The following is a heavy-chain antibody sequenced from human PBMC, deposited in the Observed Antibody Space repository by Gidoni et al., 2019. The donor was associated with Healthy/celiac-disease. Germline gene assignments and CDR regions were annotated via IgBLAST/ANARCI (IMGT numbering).Heavy chain of an antibody. CDR1: GFTFSSYG. CDR3: ARGVITMDAFDI. J-gene: IGHJ3*02. Sequence: QVQLVESGGGVVQLGRSLRLSCAASGFTFSSYGMHWVRQAPGKGLEWVAVIWYDGSNKYYADSVKGRFTISRDNSKNTLYLQMNSLRAEDTAVYYCARGVITMDAFDIWGQGTMVTVSS. CDR2: IWYDGSNK. D-gene: IGHD3-10*01. V-gene: IGHV3-33*01.